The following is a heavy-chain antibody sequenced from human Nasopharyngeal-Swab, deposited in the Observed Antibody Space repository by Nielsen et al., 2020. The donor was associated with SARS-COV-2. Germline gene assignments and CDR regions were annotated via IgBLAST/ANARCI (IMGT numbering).Heavy chain of an antibody. Sequence: SETLSLTCTVSGGSITSTSHYWGWIRQPPGEGLEWIGCVSYRGSTYHNPSLKSRVTVSVDTSKNQFSLKLTSLTAADTAVYYCAGDGAYSGYDWTYWGQGTLVTVSS. CDR1: GGSITSTSHY. CDR2: VSYRGST. CDR3: AGDGAYSGYDWTY. J-gene: IGHJ4*02. D-gene: IGHD5-12*01. V-gene: IGHV4-39*07.